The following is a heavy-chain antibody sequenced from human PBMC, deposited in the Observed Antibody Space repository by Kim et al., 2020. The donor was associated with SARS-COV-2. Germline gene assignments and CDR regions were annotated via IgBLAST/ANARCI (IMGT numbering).Heavy chain of an antibody. V-gene: IGHV3-53*01. D-gene: IGHD3-22*01. Sequence: VKGRFTISRDNSKNTLYLQMNSLRAEDTAVYYCARAMYYYDSSGYYIDYWGQGTLVTVSS. J-gene: IGHJ4*02. CDR3: ARAMYYYDSSGYYIDY.